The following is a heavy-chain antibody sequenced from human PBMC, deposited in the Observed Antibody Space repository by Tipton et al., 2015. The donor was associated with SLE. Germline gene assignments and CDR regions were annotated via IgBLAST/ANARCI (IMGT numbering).Heavy chain of an antibody. D-gene: IGHD3-10*01. Sequence: SLRLSCAASGFTFSSYWMGWVRQAPGKGLEWVANIKQDGSEKYYVDSVKGRFTISRDNAKKSLFLQMDSLRAEDTAVYYCVRVTHYYGSGSYYNAFDIWGQGTMVTVSP. V-gene: IGHV3-7*02. J-gene: IGHJ3*02. CDR1: GFTFSSYW. CDR3: VRVTHYYGSGSYYNAFDI. CDR2: IKQDGSEK.